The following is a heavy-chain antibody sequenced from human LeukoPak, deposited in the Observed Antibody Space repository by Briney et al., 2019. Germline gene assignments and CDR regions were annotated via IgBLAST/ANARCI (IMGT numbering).Heavy chain of an antibody. CDR3: AKDLDVVVVAATGIDAFDI. CDR2: ISGSGGST. Sequence: GGSLRLSCAASGFTFSSYAMSWVRQAPGKGLEWVSAISGSGGSTYYADSVKGRFTISRDNSKNTLYLQMNSLRAEDTAVYYCAKDLDVVVVAATGIDAFDIWGQGTMVTVSS. V-gene: IGHV3-23*01. CDR1: GFTFSSYA. J-gene: IGHJ3*02. D-gene: IGHD2-15*01.